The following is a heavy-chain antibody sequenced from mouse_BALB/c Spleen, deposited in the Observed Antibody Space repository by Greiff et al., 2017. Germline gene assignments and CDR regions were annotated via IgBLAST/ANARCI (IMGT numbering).Heavy chain of an antibody. Sequence: VQLKQSGGGLVKPGGSLKLSCAASGFTFSSYAMSWVRQSPEKGLEWVAEISTGGSYTYYPDTVTGRFTISRDNANNTMYLKISSLRSEATAVYYCARLCDRYDVAWFAYWGQGTLVTVSA. CDR2: ISTGGSYT. CDR1: GFTFSSYA. CDR3: ARLCDRYDVAWFAY. V-gene: IGHV5-9-4*01. J-gene: IGHJ3*01. D-gene: IGHD2-14*01.